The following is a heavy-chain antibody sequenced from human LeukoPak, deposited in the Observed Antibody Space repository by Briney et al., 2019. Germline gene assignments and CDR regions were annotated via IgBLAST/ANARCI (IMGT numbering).Heavy chain of an antibody. J-gene: IGHJ2*01. CDR3: ARGGVFGSDSYNGYFDL. CDR1: GFTFRRYD. Sequence: GGSLRLSCAASGFTFRRYDMRWVRHATGKGLEVVSTIGTVGDTHYPGSVKGRFTISRENAKNSLYLQMNSLRAGDTAVYYCARGGVFGSDSYNGYFDLWGRGTLVTVSS. V-gene: IGHV3-13*01. D-gene: IGHD3-10*01. CDR2: IGTVGDT.